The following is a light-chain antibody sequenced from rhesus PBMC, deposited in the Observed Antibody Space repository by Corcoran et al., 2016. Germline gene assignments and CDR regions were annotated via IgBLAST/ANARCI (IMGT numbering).Light chain of an antibody. CDR1: SSDIGGYNY. CDR3: SSYAGSNSFI. J-gene: IGLJ1*01. CDR2: DVS. V-gene: IGLV2-23*01. Sequence: QAALTQPPSVSGSPGQSVTISCTGTSSDIGGYNYVSWYQQHPGKAPKLMIYDVSKRPSGVSDRFSGSKSGNTASLTISGLQAEDEADYYCSSYAGSNSFIFGAETRLTVL.